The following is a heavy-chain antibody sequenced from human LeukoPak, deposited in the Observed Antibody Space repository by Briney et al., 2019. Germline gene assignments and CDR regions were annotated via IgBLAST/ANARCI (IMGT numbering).Heavy chain of an antibody. D-gene: IGHD6-6*01. J-gene: IGHJ5*02. Sequence: PSETLSLTYTVSGGSISSYYWSWIRQPPGKGLEWIGYIYYSGSTNYNPSLKSRVTISVDTSKNQFSLKLSSVTAADTAVNYCVRGKRVSSLTGWFDPWGQGTLVTVSS. CDR2: IYYSGST. CDR3: VRGKRVSSLTGWFDP. V-gene: IGHV4-59*01. CDR1: GGSISSYY.